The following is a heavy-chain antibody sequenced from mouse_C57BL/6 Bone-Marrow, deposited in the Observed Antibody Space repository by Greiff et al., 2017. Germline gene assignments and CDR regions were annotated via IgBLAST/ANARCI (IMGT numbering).Heavy chain of an antibody. D-gene: IGHD2-3*01. CDR3: ARYPLYDYNAMDY. CDR2: INPSNGGT. Sequence: QVQLKQPGTELVKPGASVKLSCKASGYTFTSYWMHWVKQRPGQGLEWIGNINPSNGGTNYNEKFKSKATLTVDNSSSTAYMQLSSLTSEDSAVYYCARYPLYDYNAMDYWGQGTSVTVSS. J-gene: IGHJ4*01. CDR1: GYTFTSYW. V-gene: IGHV1-53*01.